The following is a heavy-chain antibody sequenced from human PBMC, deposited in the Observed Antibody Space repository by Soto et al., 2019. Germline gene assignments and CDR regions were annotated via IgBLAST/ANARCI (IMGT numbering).Heavy chain of an antibody. V-gene: IGHV1-69*01. D-gene: IGHD2-15*01. Sequence: QVQLVQSGAEVKKPGSSVKVSCKASGGTFSSYAISWVRQAPGQGLEWMGGIIPIFGTANYAQKFQGRVTITADASTSTAYMELSSLRSEDTAVYYCARGNCSGGSCYEYVEFYPHYYYGMDVWGQGTTVTVSS. CDR3: ARGNCSGGSCYEYVEFYPHYYYGMDV. CDR2: IIPIFGTA. CDR1: GGTFSSYA. J-gene: IGHJ6*02.